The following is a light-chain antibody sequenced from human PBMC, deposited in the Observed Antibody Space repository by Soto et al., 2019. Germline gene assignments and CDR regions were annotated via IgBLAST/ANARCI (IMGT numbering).Light chain of an antibody. CDR2: DAS. CDR3: QQRSDWPPIT. Sequence: EIVLAQSPGTLSLSPGEIGTLFFSASQNLGTLYLAWYQHKPGQAPRLLISDASNRATGIPARFSGSGSETDFTLTISSLEPEDFAVYYCQQRSDWPPITFGQGTRLEIK. J-gene: IGKJ5*01. V-gene: IGKV3-11*01. CDR1: QNLGTLY.